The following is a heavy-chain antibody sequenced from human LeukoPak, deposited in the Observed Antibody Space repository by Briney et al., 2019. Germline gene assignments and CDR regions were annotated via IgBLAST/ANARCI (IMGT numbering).Heavy chain of an antibody. J-gene: IGHJ4*02. CDR2: INPNSGGT. CDR3: AATGYGGNSDY. CDR1: GYTFTGYY. Sequence: GSVKVSCKASGYTFTGYYMHWVRQAPGQGLEWMGWINPNSGGTNYAQKFQERVTITRDMSTSTAYMELSSLRSEDTAVYYCAATGYGGNSDYWGQGTLVTVSS. D-gene: IGHD4-23*01. V-gene: IGHV1-2*02.